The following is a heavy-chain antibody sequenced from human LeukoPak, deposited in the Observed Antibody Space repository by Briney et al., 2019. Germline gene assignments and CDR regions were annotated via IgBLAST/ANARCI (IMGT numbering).Heavy chain of an antibody. CDR1: GGTFSSYA. CDR2: IIPIFGIA. D-gene: IGHD5-12*01. V-gene: IGHV1-69*04. Sequence: SVKVSCKASGGTFSSYAISWVRQAPGQGLEWMGRIIPIFGIANYAQKFQGRVTITADKSTSTAYMELSSLRSEDTAVYYCARGVKGGYDRLNWFDPWGQGTLVTVSS. J-gene: IGHJ5*02. CDR3: ARGVKGGYDRLNWFDP.